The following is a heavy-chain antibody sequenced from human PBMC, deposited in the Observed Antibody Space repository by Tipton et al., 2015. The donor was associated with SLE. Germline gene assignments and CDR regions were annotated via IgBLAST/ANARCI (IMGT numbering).Heavy chain of an antibody. J-gene: IGHJ4*02. D-gene: IGHD6-13*01. CDR2: IWYDGSNK. CDR3: AKDRDAEAAGMGY. Sequence: RSLRLSCAASGFTFSSYGMHWVRQAPGKGLEWVAVIWYDGSNKYYADSVKGRFTISRDNSKNTLYLQMNSLRAEDTAVYYCAKDRDAEAAGMGYWGQGTLVTVPS. CDR1: GFTFSSYG. V-gene: IGHV3-30*18.